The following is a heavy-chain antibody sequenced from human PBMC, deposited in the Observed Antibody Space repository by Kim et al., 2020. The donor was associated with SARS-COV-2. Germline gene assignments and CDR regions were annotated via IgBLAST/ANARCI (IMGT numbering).Heavy chain of an antibody. J-gene: IGHJ4*02. V-gene: IGHV3-21*06. D-gene: IGHD2-15*01. CDR1: GFTFSSHS. CDR2: ITSSGGYI. Sequence: GGSLRLSCAASGFTFSSHSMTWVRQAPGKGLEWVSSITSSGGYISYADSLKGRFTISRDNAKNSLYLQMISLRVEDTAVYYCVRTRFVLEAVDFCGQGTLVTVSS. CDR3: VRTRFVLEAVDF.